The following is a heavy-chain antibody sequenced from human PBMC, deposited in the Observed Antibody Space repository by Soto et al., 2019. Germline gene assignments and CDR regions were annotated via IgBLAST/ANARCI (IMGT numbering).Heavy chain of an antibody. D-gene: IGHD3-22*01. V-gene: IGHV3-74*01. CDR3: AIRASYYDSSGYFXY. Sequence: GGSLRLSCAASGFTFSSYWMHWVRQAPGKGLVWVSRINSDGSSTSYADSVKGRFTISRDNAKNTLYLQMNSLRAEDTAVYYCAIRASYYDSSGYFXYWGQGTLVTVSS. CDR2: INSDGSST. J-gene: IGHJ4*02. CDR1: GFTFSSYW.